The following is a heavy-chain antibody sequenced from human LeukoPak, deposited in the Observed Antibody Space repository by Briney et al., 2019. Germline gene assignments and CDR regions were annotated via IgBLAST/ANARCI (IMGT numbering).Heavy chain of an antibody. CDR1: GFTVSSNY. CDR2: IYSGGST. CDR3: AREAGYCSGGSCYRVGYFDY. Sequence: GGSLRLSCAASGFTVSSNYMSWVRQAPGKGLEWVSVIYSGGSTYYADSVKGRFTISRDNSKNTLYLQMNSLRAEDTAVYYCAREAGYCSGGSCYRVGYFDYWGQGTLVTVSS. D-gene: IGHD2-15*01. J-gene: IGHJ4*02. V-gene: IGHV3-53*01.